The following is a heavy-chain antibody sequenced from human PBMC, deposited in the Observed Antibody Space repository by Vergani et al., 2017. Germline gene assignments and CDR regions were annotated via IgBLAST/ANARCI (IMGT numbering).Heavy chain of an antibody. Sequence: QVQLVQSGAEVKKPGASVKVSCKASGYTFTSYGISWVRQAPGQGLEWMGWISGYNGNTNYAQKFQGRVTMTTDRSTSTVYMELRSLRSDDTAVYYCARDYIGGSSXFDYWGQGSLVTVSS. V-gene: IGHV1-18*04. CDR1: GYTFTSYG. CDR2: ISGYNGNT. CDR3: ARDYIGGSSXFDY. D-gene: IGHD1-26*01. J-gene: IGHJ4*02.